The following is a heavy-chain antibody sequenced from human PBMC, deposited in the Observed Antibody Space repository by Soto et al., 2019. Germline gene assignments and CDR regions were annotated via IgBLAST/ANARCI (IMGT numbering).Heavy chain of an antibody. Sequence: GGSLRLSCAASGFTFSSYGMHWVRQAPGKGLEWVAVIWYDGSNKYYADSVKGRFTISRDNSKNTLYLQMNSLRAEDTAVYYCARGLLKYNWFDPWRQGTLVTVSS. J-gene: IGHJ5*02. D-gene: IGHD2-15*01. CDR2: IWYDGSNK. V-gene: IGHV3-33*01. CDR1: GFTFSSYG. CDR3: ARGLLKYNWFDP.